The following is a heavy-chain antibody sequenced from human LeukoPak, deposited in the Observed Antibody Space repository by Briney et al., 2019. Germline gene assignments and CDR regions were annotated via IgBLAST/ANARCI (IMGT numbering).Heavy chain of an antibody. CDR3: ARDSYGSGSFDI. J-gene: IGHJ3*02. CDR1: GFTFSSYS. CDR2: ISGSSSYI. V-gene: IGHV3-21*01. D-gene: IGHD3-10*01. Sequence: GGSLRFSCDASGFTFSSYSMNWVRQAPGKGLEWVSSISGSSSYIYYADSVKGRFTISRDDAKSSLYLHMNSLRAEDTAVYYCARDSYGSGSFDIWGQGTMVTVSS.